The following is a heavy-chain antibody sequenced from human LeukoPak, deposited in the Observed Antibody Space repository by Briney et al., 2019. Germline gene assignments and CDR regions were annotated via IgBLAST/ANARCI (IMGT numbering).Heavy chain of an antibody. V-gene: IGHV1-18*01. CDR1: GYTFTSYG. Sequence: ASVKVSCKASGYTFTSYGISWVRQAPGQGLEWMGWISAYNGNTNYAQKLQGRVTMTTDTSTSTAYMELRSLRSDDTAVYYCARVGPYGSGRYRYYYYGMDVWGQGTTVTVSS. CDR2: ISAYNGNT. CDR3: ARVGPYGSGRYRYYYYGMDV. D-gene: IGHD3-10*01. J-gene: IGHJ6*02.